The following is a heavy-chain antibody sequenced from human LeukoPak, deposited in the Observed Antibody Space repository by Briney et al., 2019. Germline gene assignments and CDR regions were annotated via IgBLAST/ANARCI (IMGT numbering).Heavy chain of an antibody. J-gene: IGHJ3*02. CDR1: GFTFSSYC. CDR2: IRYDGSTK. Sequence: GGSLRLSCAASGFTFSSYCMHWVRQAPGKGLEWVSFIRYDGSTKYYADSVKGRFTISRDNSKNTLYLQMNSLRAEDTAVYYCAKAGPEQLDTFDAFDIWGQGTMVTVSS. V-gene: IGHV3-30*02. D-gene: IGHD6-13*01. CDR3: AKAGPEQLDTFDAFDI.